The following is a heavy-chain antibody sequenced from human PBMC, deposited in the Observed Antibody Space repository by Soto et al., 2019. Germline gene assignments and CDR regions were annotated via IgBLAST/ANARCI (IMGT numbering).Heavy chain of an antibody. CDR3: VRRKDQSNPLTYSYYDQ. CDR1: GFTCSRYW. CDR2: INSDGSMT. D-gene: IGHD4-4*01. J-gene: IGHJ5*02. Sequence: GGSLSLSCAASGFTCSRYWMHWVRQAPGEGLMWVSRINSDGSMTSYADSVKGRFTISRDNAKNTVYLHMNSLRAEDTARYYCVRRKDQSNPLTYSYYDQWGQGTLVTVSS. V-gene: IGHV3-74*01.